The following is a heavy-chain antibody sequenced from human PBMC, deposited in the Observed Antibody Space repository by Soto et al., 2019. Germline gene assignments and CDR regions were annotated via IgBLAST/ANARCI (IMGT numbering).Heavy chain of an antibody. Sequence: EVQLVESGGGLVQPGGSLRLSCAASGFTFSSYSMNWVRQAPGKGLEWVSYISSSSSTIYYADSVKGRFTISRDNAKNSLYLQMNSLRDEDTAVYYCARDGLAYCGGDCYGPVDYWGQGTLVNVSS. CDR3: ARDGLAYCGGDCYGPVDY. CDR1: GFTFSSYS. J-gene: IGHJ4*02. D-gene: IGHD2-21*02. CDR2: ISSSSSTI. V-gene: IGHV3-48*02.